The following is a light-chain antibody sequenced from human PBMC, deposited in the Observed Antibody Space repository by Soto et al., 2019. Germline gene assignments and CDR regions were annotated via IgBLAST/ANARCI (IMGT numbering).Light chain of an antibody. J-gene: IGLJ1*01. CDR1: SSDVGGYNY. V-gene: IGLV2-14*01. Sequence: SVLTQPASVSGAPGQSITIPCTGTSSDVGGYNYVSWYQQHPGKAPKLMIYEVSNRPSGVSNRFSGSKSGNTASLTISGLQAYDVSNYSCSTETHSITLYVFGTGTEVTVL. CDR2: EVS. CDR3: STETHSITLYV.